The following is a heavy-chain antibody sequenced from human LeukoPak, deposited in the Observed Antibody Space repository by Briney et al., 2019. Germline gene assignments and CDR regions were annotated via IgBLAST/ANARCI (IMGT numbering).Heavy chain of an antibody. J-gene: IGHJ4*02. Sequence: GASVKVSCKASGYTFTSYYMHWVRQAPGQGLEWMGIINPSGGSTSYAQKFQGRVTMTRDMSTSTVYMELSSLRSEDAAVYYCARALGATNYFDYWGQGTLVTVSS. CDR3: ARALGATNYFDY. CDR1: GYTFTSYY. V-gene: IGHV1-46*01. D-gene: IGHD1-26*01. CDR2: INPSGGST.